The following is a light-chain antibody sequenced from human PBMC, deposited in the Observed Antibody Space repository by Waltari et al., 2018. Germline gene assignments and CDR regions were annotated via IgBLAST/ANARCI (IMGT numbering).Light chain of an antibody. CDR3: QQSYSALFT. V-gene: IGKV1-39*01. Sequence: DIQMTQSPSSLSASVGDRVTITCRASQNIGTYLSWYQQKPGKVPKLLIYAASSLQSGVPSRFSGSGSGTDFTLTISSLQPEDFVTYFCQQSYSALFTFGPGTIVDVK. CDR2: AAS. CDR1: QNIGTY. J-gene: IGKJ3*01.